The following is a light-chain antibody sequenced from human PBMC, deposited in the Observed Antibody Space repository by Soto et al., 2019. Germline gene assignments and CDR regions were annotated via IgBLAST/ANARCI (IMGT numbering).Light chain of an antibody. J-gene: IGKJ1*01. CDR2: GAS. V-gene: IGKV3-20*01. Sequence: EIVLTKSPGTLSLSPGERATLSCRASQSVSSNYITWYQQKPGQAPRRLIFGASSRATGIPDRFSGSGSGTDFTLTISRLEPEDFAVYYCQQYGSSPSTFGQGTMVDIK. CDR1: QSVSSNY. CDR3: QQYGSSPST.